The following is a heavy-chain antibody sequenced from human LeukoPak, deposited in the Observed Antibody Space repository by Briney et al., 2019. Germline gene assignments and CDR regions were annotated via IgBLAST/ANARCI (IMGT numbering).Heavy chain of an antibody. D-gene: IGHD5-18*01. J-gene: IGHJ4*02. CDR1: GFTFSSYA. V-gene: IGHV3-30-3*01. Sequence: GGSLRLSCAASGFTFSSYAMHWVRQAPGKGLEWVAVISYDGSNKYYADSVKGRFTIYRDNSKNTLYLQMNNLRAEDTAVYYCARAKVVTAMVTPFDYWGQGTLVTVSS. CDR2: ISYDGSNK. CDR3: ARAKVVTAMVTPFDY.